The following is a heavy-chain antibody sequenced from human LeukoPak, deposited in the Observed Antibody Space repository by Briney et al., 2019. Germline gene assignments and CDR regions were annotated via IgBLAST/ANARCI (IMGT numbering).Heavy chain of an antibody. V-gene: IGHV3-23*01. CDR1: GFTFSSYA. D-gene: IGHD6-19*01. Sequence: GGSLRLSCAASGFTFSSYAMSWVRQAPGKGLEWVSAISGSGGSTYYADSVKGRFTISRDNSKNTLYLQMNSLRAEDTAVYYRAKDRGGGSGWPYYYYYYGMDVWGKGTTVTVSS. CDR3: AKDRGGGSGWPYYYYYYGMDV. J-gene: IGHJ6*04. CDR2: ISGSGGST.